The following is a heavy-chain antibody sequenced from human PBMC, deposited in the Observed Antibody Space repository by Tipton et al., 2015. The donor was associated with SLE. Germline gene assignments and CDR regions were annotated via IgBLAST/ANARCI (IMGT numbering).Heavy chain of an antibody. D-gene: IGHD5-12*01. CDR1: GFTFSSYW. J-gene: IGHJ4*01. CDR2: IKQDGSEK. CDR3: AKSPRGHSGYDRPFEY. Sequence: SLRLSCAASGFTFSSYWMSWVRQAPGKGLEWVANIKQDGSEKYYVDSVKGRFTISRDNSKNTLYLQMSSLRAEDTAVYFCAKSPRGHSGYDRPFEYWGHGTLVTVSS. V-gene: IGHV3-7*01.